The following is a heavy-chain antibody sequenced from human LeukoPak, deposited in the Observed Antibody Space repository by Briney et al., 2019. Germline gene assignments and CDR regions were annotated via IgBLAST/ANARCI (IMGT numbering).Heavy chain of an antibody. CDR2: ISGDGYYT. V-gene: IGHV3-43*02. CDR3: AKVLRYFDSSSAGYYYYGMDV. Sequence: GGSLRLSCAASGFAFDDYAMHWVRQAPGKGLEWISLISGDGYYTYYGDSVKGRFTISRDNRKNSLYLQLNSLRTEDTALYYCAKVLRYFDSSSAGYYYYGMDVWGQGTTVTVSS. CDR1: GFAFDDYA. D-gene: IGHD3-9*01. J-gene: IGHJ6*02.